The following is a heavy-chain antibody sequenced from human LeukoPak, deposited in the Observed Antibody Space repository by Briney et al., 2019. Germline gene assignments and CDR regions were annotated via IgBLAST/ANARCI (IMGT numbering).Heavy chain of an antibody. V-gene: IGHV1-46*01. CDR3: ARVRDGYSYANFDS. CDR2: INPSGGGT. CDR1: GYTFTSYY. D-gene: IGHD5-18*01. Sequence: ASVKVSCKASGYTFTSYYIHWVRQAPGQGLEWMGIINPSGGGTSYAQKFQGRVTMTTDTSTRTVYMELSSLRSEDTAIYYCARVRDGYSYANFDSWGQETLVTVSS. J-gene: IGHJ4*02.